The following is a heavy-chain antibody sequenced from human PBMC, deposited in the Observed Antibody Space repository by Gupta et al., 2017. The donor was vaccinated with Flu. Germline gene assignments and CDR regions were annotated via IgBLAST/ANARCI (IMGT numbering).Heavy chain of an antibody. V-gene: IGHV3-48*03. CDR1: GFPFSRYE. CDR3: ARPRGVTGTGTLFDS. Sequence: EVQLLESGGGLVKPGGSLRIAGAAPGFPFSRYEMKWVSQAPGKGRGGVSYIITSGDKIYYADSVKGRFTISRDNAKNSLYLQMNSLRVEDTAVYYCARPRGVTGTGTLFDSWGQGTLVTVTS. CDR2: IITSGDKI. J-gene: IGHJ5*01. D-gene: IGHD1-7*01.